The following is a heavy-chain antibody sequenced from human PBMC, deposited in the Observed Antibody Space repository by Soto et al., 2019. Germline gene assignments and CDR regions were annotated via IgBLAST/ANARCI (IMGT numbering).Heavy chain of an antibody. CDR2: ISTRSTTI. CDR3: GRDPVGGYIDF. CDR1: GFSFNTYN. J-gene: IGHJ4*02. D-gene: IGHD6-19*01. Sequence: GGSLRLSCAASGFSFNTYNMNWVRQAPGKGLEWVSYISTRSTTIHYADSVKGRFTISRDNANQLLYLQMNSLRAEDTAVYYCGRDPVGGYIDFWGQGTLVTVSS. V-gene: IGHV3-48*01.